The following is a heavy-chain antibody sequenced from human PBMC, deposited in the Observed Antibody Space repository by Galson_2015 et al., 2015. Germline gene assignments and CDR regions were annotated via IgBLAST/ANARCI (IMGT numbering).Heavy chain of an antibody. V-gene: IGHV3-33*01. Sequence: SLRLSCAASGFTFSSYGMHWVRQAPGNGLEWVAVTWFDGTNKHYTDSVKGRFTISRDNSKNTLYLQMNSLRAEDTAVYYCARGKVAAAPDYWGQGTLVTVSS. CDR3: ARGKVAAAPDY. CDR1: GFTFSSYG. J-gene: IGHJ4*02. CDR2: TWFDGTNK. D-gene: IGHD2-15*01.